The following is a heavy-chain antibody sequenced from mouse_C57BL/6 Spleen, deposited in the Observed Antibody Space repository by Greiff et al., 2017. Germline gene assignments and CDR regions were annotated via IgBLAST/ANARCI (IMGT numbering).Heavy chain of an antibody. CDR1: GYAFSSYW. V-gene: IGHV1-80*01. J-gene: IGHJ4*01. CDR2: IYPGDGDT. CDR3: ARDPHYYAMDY. Sequence: QVQLKESGAELVKPGASVKISCKASGYAFSSYWMNWVKQRPGKGLEWIGQIYPGDGDTNYNGKFKGKATLTADKSSSTAYMQLSSLTSEDSAVYVCARDPHYYAMDYWGQGTSVTVSS.